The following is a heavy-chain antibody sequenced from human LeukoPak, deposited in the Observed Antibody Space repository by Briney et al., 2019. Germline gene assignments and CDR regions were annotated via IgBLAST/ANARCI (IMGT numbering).Heavy chain of an antibody. V-gene: IGHV4-34*01. D-gene: IGHD2-21*01. CDR1: GEYFSTYY. J-gene: IGHJ4*02. CDR3: ARPGLAYCGGDCYSSDGYYFDY. CDR2: INHSGST. Sequence: SETLSLTCAVYGEYFSTYYYSWIRQPPGKGLEWTGEINHSGSTNYNPSLKSRLTISVDMSKKQFFLRLSSVTAADTAMYYCARPGLAYCGGDCYSSDGYYFDYWGQGTLVTVSS.